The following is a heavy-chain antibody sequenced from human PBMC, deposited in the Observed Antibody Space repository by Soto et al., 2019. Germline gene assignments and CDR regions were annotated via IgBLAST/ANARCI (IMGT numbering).Heavy chain of an antibody. CDR1: GYTFTSYG. CDR2: ISAYNGNT. Sequence: GASVKVSCKASGYTFTSYGISWVRQAPGQGLEWMGWISAYNGNTNYAQKFQGRVTMTTDTSTSTAYMELRSLRSDDTAVYYCAREGLVLVPTTVNSDYYHYAMDVWGQGTTVTVSS. J-gene: IGHJ6*02. V-gene: IGHV1-18*01. D-gene: IGHD2-2*01. CDR3: AREGLVLVPTTVNSDYYHYAMDV.